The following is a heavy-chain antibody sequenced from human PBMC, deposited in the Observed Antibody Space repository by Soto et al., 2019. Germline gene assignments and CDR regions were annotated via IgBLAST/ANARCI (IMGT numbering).Heavy chain of an antibody. CDR3: AKDLENTAMVLYYGMDV. V-gene: IGHV3-23*01. D-gene: IGHD5-18*01. CDR2: ISGSGGST. CDR1: GLTFSSYA. Sequence: PGGSLRLSCAASGLTFSSYAMSWVRQAPGKGLEWVSAISGSGGSTYYADSVKGRFTISRDNSKNTLYLQMNSLRAEDTAVYYCAKDLENTAMVLYYGMDVWGQGTTVTVSS. J-gene: IGHJ6*02.